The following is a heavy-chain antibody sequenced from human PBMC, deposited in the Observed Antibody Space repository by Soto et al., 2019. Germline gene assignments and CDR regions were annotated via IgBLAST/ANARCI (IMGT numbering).Heavy chain of an antibody. Sequence: QVQLVESGGGVVQSGRSLRLSCAASGFTFSTSGMHWIRQAPGKGLEWVAMISHDGGATYYVYSVKGRFTISRDTDKNTLHLQMDSLRPEDTATYFCAKDWGSSGWYNGFDPWGQGTLVTVSS. CDR3: AKDWGSSGWYNGFDP. D-gene: IGHD6-13*01. CDR1: GFTFSTSG. J-gene: IGHJ5*02. CDR2: ISHDGGAT. V-gene: IGHV3-30*18.